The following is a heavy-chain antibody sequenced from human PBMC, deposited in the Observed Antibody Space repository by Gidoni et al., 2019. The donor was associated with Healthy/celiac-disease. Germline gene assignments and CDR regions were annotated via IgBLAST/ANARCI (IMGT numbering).Heavy chain of an antibody. CDR2: IIPIFGTA. CDR1: GGTFSSYA. J-gene: IGHJ6*02. V-gene: IGHV1-69*01. D-gene: IGHD2-15*01. CDR3: ASGGPDIVVVGYYGMDV. Sequence: QVQLVQSAAEVKKHGSSGKVSCEASGGTFSSYAISWVRQAPGQGLEWMGGIIPIFGTANYAQKFQGRVTITADESSSTAYMELSSLRSEDTAVYYCASGGPDIVVVGYYGMDVWGQGTTVTVSS.